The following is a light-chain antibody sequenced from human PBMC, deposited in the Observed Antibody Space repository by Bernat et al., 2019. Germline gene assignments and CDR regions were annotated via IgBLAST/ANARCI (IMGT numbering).Light chain of an antibody. V-gene: IGLV2-14*03. Sequence: HSALTQPASVSGSPGQSITISCTGTSSDVGGYNYVSGYQQHPGKASKLMIYDVSNRPSGVSNRFSGSKSGNTASLTISGLQAEDEADYYCSSYTSSSTLVFGTGTKVTVL. CDR1: SSDVGGYNY. CDR2: DVS. J-gene: IGLJ1*01. CDR3: SSYTSSSTLV.